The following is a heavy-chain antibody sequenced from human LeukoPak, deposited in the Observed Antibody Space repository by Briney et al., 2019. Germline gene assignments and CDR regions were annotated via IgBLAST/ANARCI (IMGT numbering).Heavy chain of an antibody. CDR1: GFSFSSYW. CDR3: AKTLFSSYGDYLLGD. Sequence: GGSLRLSCAVSGFSFSSYWMSWVRQAPGKGLEWVANIKQDGSEKYYVDSVKGRFTISRDNAKNSLYLQMNSLRAEDTAVYYCAKTLFSSYGDYLLGDWGQGTLVTVSS. J-gene: IGHJ4*02. D-gene: IGHD4-17*01. CDR2: IKQDGSEK. V-gene: IGHV3-7*01.